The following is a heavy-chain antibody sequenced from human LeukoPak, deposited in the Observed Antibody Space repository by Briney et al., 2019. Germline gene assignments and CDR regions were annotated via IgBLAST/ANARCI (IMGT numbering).Heavy chain of an antibody. V-gene: IGHV1-69*01. CDR2: IIPIFGTA. D-gene: IGHD3-3*01. J-gene: IGHJ4*02. Sequence: SVRVSCKASGGTFSSYAIGWVRQAPGQGLEWMGGIIPIFGTANYAQKFQGRVTITADESTSTAYMELSSLRSEDTAVYYCARGSVKDDFWSGYYVFDYWGQGTLVTVSS. CDR1: GGTFSSYA. CDR3: ARGSVKDDFWSGYYVFDY.